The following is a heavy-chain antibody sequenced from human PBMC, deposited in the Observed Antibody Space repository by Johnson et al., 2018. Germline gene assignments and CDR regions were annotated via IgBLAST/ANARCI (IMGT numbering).Heavy chain of an antibody. D-gene: IGHD6-13*01. CDR3: ARGVAPGTLDYYYYMDV. V-gene: IGHV4-59*01. Sequence: QVQLQESGPGLLKPSETXSLTCTVSGDSISGYYWSWIRQAPGKGLEWIGFMYSSGSTTYNTPLESRVSISVDRSKNQFSLKLTSVTAADTAVYYCARGVAPGTLDYYYYMDVWGKGTTVTVSS. J-gene: IGHJ6*03. CDR2: MYSSGST. CDR1: GDSISGYY.